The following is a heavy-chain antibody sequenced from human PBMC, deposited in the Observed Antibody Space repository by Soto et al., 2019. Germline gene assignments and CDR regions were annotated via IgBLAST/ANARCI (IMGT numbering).Heavy chain of an antibody. CDR3: ARAPLGSGFFGAFDI. V-gene: IGHV4-34*01. CDR1: GGSFSGYY. D-gene: IGHD3-3*01. J-gene: IGHJ3*02. Sequence: QVQLQQWGAGLLNPSETLSLTCAVYGGSFSGYYWSWIRQPPGKGLEWIGEINHSGSTNYNPSLKSRVTISVDTSKNQFSLKLSSVTAADTAVYYCARAPLGSGFFGAFDIWGQGTMVTVSS. CDR2: INHSGST.